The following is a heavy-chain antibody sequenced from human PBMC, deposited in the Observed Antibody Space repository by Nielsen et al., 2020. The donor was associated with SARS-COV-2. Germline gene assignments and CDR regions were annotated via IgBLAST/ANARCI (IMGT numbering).Heavy chain of an antibody. D-gene: IGHD3-22*01. Sequence: SLKISCAASGFTFDDYAIHWVRQAPGKGLEWVSGISWNGGIIDYADSVKGRFTISRDNARNSLYLQMNSLRAEDTAVYYCARDAIRFYSDSSGYYDYWGQGTLVTVSS. J-gene: IGHJ4*02. V-gene: IGHV3-9*01. CDR2: ISWNGGII. CDR3: ARDAIRFYSDSSGYYDY. CDR1: GFTFDDYA.